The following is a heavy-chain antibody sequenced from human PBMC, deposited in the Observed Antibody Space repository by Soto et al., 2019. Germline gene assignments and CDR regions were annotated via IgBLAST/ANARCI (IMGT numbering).Heavy chain of an antibody. CDR3: ASRSVSAPYYFDS. CDR2: IYYSGSI. CDR1: GGSISSYY. V-gene: IGHV4-59*01. D-gene: IGHD3-10*01. Sequence: SETQSHTCPVSGGSISSYYWSWIRQPPGKGLEWIGYIYYSGSINYNPSLKSRITISADTSNNQISLSLNSVTAADTAVYYCASRSVSAPYYFDSWGQGTLVTVSS. J-gene: IGHJ4*02.